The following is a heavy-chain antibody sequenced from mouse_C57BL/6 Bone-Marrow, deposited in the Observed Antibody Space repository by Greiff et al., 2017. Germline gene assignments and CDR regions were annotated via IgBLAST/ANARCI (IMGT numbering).Heavy chain of an antibody. D-gene: IGHD1-1*01. CDR3: ARRLRWYFDV. CDR2: ISRGGSNT. CDR1: GFTFSSYG. Sequence: VQLQASGGDLVKPGGSLKLSCAASGFTFSSYGMSWVRQTPDKRLEWVATISRGGSNTNYPDSVKGRFTISIDKAKNTLYLQISSLQSEDAAMYYCARRLRWYFDVWGTGTTVTVSS. V-gene: IGHV5-6*01. J-gene: IGHJ1*03.